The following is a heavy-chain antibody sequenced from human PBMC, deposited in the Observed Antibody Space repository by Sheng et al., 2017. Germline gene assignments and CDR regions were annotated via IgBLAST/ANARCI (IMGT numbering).Heavy chain of an antibody. D-gene: IGHD5-12*01. V-gene: IGHV3-30*02. J-gene: IGHJ4*02. Sequence: QVQLVESGGGVVQPGGSLRLSCAASGFTFSSYGMHWVRQAPGKGLEWVAFIRYDGESQYSADSVKGRFTISRDNSQNTLYLQMSGLKTEDTAVYYCAKDGRQWLLNYFDNWGQGTPVTVSS. CDR3: AKDGRQWLLNYFDN. CDR2: IRYDGESQ. CDR1: GFTFSSYG.